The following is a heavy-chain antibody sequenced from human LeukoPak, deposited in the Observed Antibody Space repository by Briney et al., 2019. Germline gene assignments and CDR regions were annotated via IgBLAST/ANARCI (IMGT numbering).Heavy chain of an antibody. CDR2: IYPGGSDT. V-gene: IGHV5-51*01. D-gene: IGHD3/OR15-3a*01. CDR3: ARHQDSGFDP. J-gene: IGHJ5*02. Sequence: GESLKISCKGSGYSFTSYWIGWVRQMPGKGLDGMGIIYPGGSDTGYSPSCQGQVTISADKSISTAYVPWSSLKASDTAMYYCARHQDSGFDPWGQGTLVTVSS. CDR1: GYSFTSYW.